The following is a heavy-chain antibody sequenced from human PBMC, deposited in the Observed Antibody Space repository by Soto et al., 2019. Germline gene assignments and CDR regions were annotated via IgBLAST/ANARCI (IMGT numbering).Heavy chain of an antibody. CDR1: GYTFTTYG. V-gene: IGHV1-18*04. CDR2: ISAYNANT. CDR3: ARQEEWSAPDD. D-gene: IGHD3-3*01. J-gene: IGHJ4*02. Sequence: QVQLVQSGAEVKKPGASVKVSCKASGYTFTTYGISWVRQAPGQGLEWMGWISAYNANTNYAQKLQGRVTMTTDTSTITAYMELGSLSSNDTAVYYCARQEEWSAPDDWGQGTLVTVSS.